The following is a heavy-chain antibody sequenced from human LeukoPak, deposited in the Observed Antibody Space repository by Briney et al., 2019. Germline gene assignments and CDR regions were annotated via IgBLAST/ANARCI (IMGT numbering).Heavy chain of an antibody. CDR1: GGSISSYY. V-gene: IGHV4-59*01. J-gene: IGHJ1*01. D-gene: IGHD2-2*01. CDR2: IYYSGST. Sequence: SETLSLTCTVSGGSISSYYWSWIRQPPGKGLEWIGYIYYSGSTNYTPSLKSRVTISVDTSKNQFSLKLSSVTAADTAVYYCARSGRTSISRFQHWGQGTLVTVSS. CDR3: ARSGRTSISRFQH.